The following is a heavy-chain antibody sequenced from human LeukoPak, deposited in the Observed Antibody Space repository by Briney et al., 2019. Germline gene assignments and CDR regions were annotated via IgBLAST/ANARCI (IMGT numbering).Heavy chain of an antibody. CDR1: GGSFSGYY. Sequence: SETLSLTCAVYGGSFSGYYWSWIRQPPGKGLEWIGEINHSGSTNYNPSLKSRVTISVDTSKSQFSLKLSSVTAADTAVYYCARLPRAVSPFDYWGQGTLVTVSS. CDR2: INHSGST. V-gene: IGHV4-34*01. CDR3: ARLPRAVSPFDY. D-gene: IGHD4-17*01. J-gene: IGHJ4*02.